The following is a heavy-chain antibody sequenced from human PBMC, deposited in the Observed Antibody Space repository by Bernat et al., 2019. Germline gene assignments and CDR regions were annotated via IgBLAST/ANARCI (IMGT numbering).Heavy chain of an antibody. CDR2: IYYSGST. J-gene: IGHJ5*02. CDR3: AKGYGGVGFDP. V-gene: IGHV4-59*01. D-gene: IGHD3-16*01. Sequence: QVHLQKSGPGLVKPSETLSLTCTVSGGSISNYYWTWIRQPPGKGLEWIGQIYYSGSTNYNPSLKSRVTISVDTSKNQFSLKLSSVTAADTAVYYCAKGYGGVGFDPWGQGTLVTVSS. CDR1: GGSISNYY.